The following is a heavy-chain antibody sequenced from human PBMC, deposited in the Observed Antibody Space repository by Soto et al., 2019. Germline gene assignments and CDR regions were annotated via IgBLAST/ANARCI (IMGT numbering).Heavy chain of an antibody. Sequence: GGSLRLSCAASGFTFSSYVMHWVRQAAGKGLEWVAVIWYDGSNKYYADSVKGRFTISRDNSKNTLYLQMNSLRAEDTAVYYCARDKTEMDVWGKGTTVTVSS. CDR1: GFTFSSYV. V-gene: IGHV3-33*01. CDR2: IWYDGSNK. J-gene: IGHJ6*04. CDR3: ARDKTEMDV.